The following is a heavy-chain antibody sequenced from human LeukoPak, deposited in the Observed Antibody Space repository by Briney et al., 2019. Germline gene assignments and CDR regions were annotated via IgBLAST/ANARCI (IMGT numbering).Heavy chain of an antibody. J-gene: IGHJ4*02. CDR2: ISGSGGST. CDR1: GFTFSSYA. V-gene: IGHV3-23*01. Sequence: GGSLRLSCAASGFTFSSYAMSWVRQAPGKGLEWVSAISGSGGSTYYADSMKGRFTISRDNSKNTLYLQMNSLRAEDTAVYYCAKELWSMGIVGEFDYWGQGTLVTVSS. D-gene: IGHD3-22*01. CDR3: AKELWSMGIVGEFDY.